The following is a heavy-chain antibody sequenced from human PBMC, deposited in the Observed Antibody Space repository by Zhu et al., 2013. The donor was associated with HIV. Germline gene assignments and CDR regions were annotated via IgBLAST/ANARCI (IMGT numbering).Heavy chain of an antibody. Sequence: QVQVVQSGAEVKKPGASVKVSCKTSGYTFTKYNIHWVRQAPGQRLEWMGWISGQNGNTNYAQDFQGRVTMTTDTSTNTAYMELRNLRSADTAVYYCARLWNYDWFDPWGQGTLVTSSP. CDR2: ISGQNGNT. CDR3: ARLWNYDWFDP. V-gene: IGHV1-18*04. J-gene: IGHJ5*02. CDR1: GYTFTKYN. D-gene: IGHD1-7*01.